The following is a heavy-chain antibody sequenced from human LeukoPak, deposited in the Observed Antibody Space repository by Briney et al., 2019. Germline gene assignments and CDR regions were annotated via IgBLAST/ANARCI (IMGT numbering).Heavy chain of an antibody. CDR2: IYHSGST. CDR3: AGSAAMTNFDY. Sequence: PSETLSLTCAVSGYSISSGYYWGWIRQPPGKGLEWIGGIYHSGSTYYNPSLKSRVTISVDTSKNQFSLKLSSVTAADTAVYYCAGSAAMTNFDYWGQGTLVTVSS. CDR1: GYSISSGYY. V-gene: IGHV4-38-2*01. D-gene: IGHD2-2*01. J-gene: IGHJ4*02.